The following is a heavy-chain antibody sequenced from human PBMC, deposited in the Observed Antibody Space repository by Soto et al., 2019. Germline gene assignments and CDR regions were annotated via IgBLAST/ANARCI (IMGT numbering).Heavy chain of an antibody. CDR1: GFPLSARGVG. J-gene: IGHJ4*02. V-gene: IGHV2-5*01. CDR2: IYWNDDK. D-gene: IGHD3-16*01. CDR3: AHSPWGAAPDY. Sequence: SGPTLVNPTQTLTLTCTVSGFPLSARGVGVGWIRQPPGKALEWLAIIYWNDDKRYSPSLKSRLTITKDTSKNQVVLTMTNMDPVDTAKYYCAHSPWGAAPDYWGQGTLVTVS.